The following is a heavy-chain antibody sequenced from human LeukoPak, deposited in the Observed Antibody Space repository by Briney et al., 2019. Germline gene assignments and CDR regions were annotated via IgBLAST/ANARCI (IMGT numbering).Heavy chain of an antibody. CDR2: MNPNSGNT. Sequence: GASVKVSCKASGYTFTSYDINWVRQATGQGLEWMGWMNPNSGNTGHAQKFQGRVTMTRNTSISTAYMELSSLRSEDTAVYYCARATTYDYVWGTYRYIDYWGQGTLVTVSS. CDR3: ARATTYDYVWGTYRYIDY. D-gene: IGHD3-16*02. J-gene: IGHJ4*02. CDR1: GYTFTSYD. V-gene: IGHV1-8*01.